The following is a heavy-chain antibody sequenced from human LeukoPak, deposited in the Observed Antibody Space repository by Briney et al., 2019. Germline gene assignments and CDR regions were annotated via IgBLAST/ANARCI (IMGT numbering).Heavy chain of an antibody. CDR2: IYYNGST. J-gene: IGHJ3*02. V-gene: IGHV4-31*03. CDR3: ARTLTDYGGNAFDI. CDR1: GGSISSGGYY. D-gene: IGHD4-23*01. Sequence: SQTLSLTCTVSGGSISSGGYYWSWIRQHPGKGLEWIGYIYYNGSTYYNPSLKSRVTISVDTSKSQFSLKLSSVTAADTAVYYCARTLTDYGGNAFDIWGQGTMVTVSS.